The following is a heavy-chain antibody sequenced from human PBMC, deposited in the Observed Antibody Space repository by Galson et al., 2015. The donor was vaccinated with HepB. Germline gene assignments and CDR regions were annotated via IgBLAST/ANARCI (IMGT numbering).Heavy chain of an antibody. D-gene: IGHD3-22*01. CDR1: GFFFSDYN. CDR2: ISYSGNT. Sequence: LRLSCAASGFFFSDYNTNWVRQAPGKGLEWIATISYSGNTYYNPSLKSRVTISADTSKNQISLRLTSVTAADTAVYYCATTYTSGPSLEAFESWGRGTMVTVSS. J-gene: IGHJ3*02. V-gene: IGHV4-38-2*01. CDR3: ATTYTSGPSLEAFES.